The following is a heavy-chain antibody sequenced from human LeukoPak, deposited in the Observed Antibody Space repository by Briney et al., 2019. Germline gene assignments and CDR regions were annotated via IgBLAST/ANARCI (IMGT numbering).Heavy chain of an antibody. J-gene: IGHJ1*01. CDR3: ATCGGDCFDAEYFQH. D-gene: IGHD2-21*02. CDR2: ISGSGGST. Sequence: GGSLRLSCAASGFTFSSYGMSWVRQAPGKGLEWVSAISGSGGSTYYADSVKGRFTISRDNSKNTLYLQMNSLRAGDTAVYYCATCGGDCFDAEYFQHWGQGTLVTVSS. V-gene: IGHV3-23*01. CDR1: GFTFSSYG.